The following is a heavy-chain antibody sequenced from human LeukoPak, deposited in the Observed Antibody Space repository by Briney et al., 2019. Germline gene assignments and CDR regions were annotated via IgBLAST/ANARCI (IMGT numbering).Heavy chain of an antibody. CDR2: IYYSGST. CDR3: ARSSGYYYDTSAYYPEAFDI. Sequence: PSETLSLTCTVSGGSISSYYWSWIRQPPGKGLEWIGYIYYSGSTNYNPSLKSRVAISVDTSKTQFSLNLSSVTAADTAVYYCARSSGYYYDTSAYYPEAFDIWGQGTMVTVSS. J-gene: IGHJ3*02. CDR1: GGSISSYY. D-gene: IGHD3-22*01. V-gene: IGHV4-59*08.